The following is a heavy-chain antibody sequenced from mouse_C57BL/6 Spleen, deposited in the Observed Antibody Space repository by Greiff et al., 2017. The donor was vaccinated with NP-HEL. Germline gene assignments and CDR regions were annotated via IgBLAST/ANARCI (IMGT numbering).Heavy chain of an antibody. CDR1: GFSLTSYG. CDR3: ALYGSSYVDWVAY. J-gene: IGHJ3*01. CDR2: IWGDGST. V-gene: IGHV2-3*01. Sequence: VKLMESGPGLVAPSQSLSITCTVSGFSLTSYGVSWVRQPPGKGLEWLGVIWGDGSTNYHSALISRLSISKDNSKSQDFLKLNSLQTDDTATYYCALYGSSYVDWVAYWGQRTLVTVSA. D-gene: IGHD1-1*01.